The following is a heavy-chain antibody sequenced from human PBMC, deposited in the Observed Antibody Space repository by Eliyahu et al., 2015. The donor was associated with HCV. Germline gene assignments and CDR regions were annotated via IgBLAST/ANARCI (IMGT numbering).Heavy chain of an antibody. Sequence: EVQLVESGGGLVEPGGSLRLSCAASEFPLSTYTMNWVRQAPGKGLGWVSYISRSSSAIYYADSVKGRFTISRDNAENSVYLQMNSLRDEDTAVYYCARESGSYYHYDMDVWGQGTTVTVSS. V-gene: IGHV3-48*02. J-gene: IGHJ6*02. D-gene: IGHD1-26*01. CDR3: ARESGSYYHYDMDV. CDR2: ISRSSSAI. CDR1: EFPLSTYT.